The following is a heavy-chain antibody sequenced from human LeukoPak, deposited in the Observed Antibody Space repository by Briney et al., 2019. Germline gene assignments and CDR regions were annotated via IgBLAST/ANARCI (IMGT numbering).Heavy chain of an antibody. J-gene: IGHJ4*02. Sequence: PGGSLRLSCAAAGFTFGSHFMHWVRQAPGKGLEWVAVISYDGSNKYYADSVKGRFTISRDNSKNTLYLQMNSLRAEDTAVYYCAREYGSGSYYHATPYGYLDYWGQGTLVTVSS. CDR2: ISYDGSNK. D-gene: IGHD3-10*01. CDR3: AREYGSGSYYHATPYGYLDY. V-gene: IGHV3-30-3*01. CDR1: GFTFGSHF.